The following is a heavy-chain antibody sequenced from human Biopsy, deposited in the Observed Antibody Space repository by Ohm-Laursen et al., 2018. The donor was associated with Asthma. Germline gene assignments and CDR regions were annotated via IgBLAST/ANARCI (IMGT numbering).Heavy chain of an antibody. CDR2: IYSGGTS. Sequence: SLRLSCTASGFAVSRDHMFWVRQAPGKGLGWVSVIYSGGTSHTADSVRGRFTISRDYSKNTLYLQMHILRAEDTAVYYCARGDSSNWPHYYFDYWGQGTLVTVSS. CDR3: ARGDSSNWPHYYFDY. J-gene: IGHJ4*02. D-gene: IGHD3-22*01. V-gene: IGHV3-53*01. CDR1: GFAVSRDH.